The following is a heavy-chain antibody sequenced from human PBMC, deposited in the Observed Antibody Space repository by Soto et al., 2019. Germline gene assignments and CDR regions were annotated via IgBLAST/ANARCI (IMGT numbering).Heavy chain of an antibody. CDR1: GYSFTSYW. V-gene: IGHV5-10-1*01. Sequence: GESLKISCKGSGYSFTSYWISWVRQMPGKGLEWMGRIDPSDSYTNYSPSFQGHVTISADKSISTAYLQWSSLKASDTAMYYCARKSIAARKHFSGRGVTGGMDVWGQGTTVTVSS. D-gene: IGHD6-6*01. CDR3: ARKSIAARKHFSGRGVTGGMDV. J-gene: IGHJ6*02. CDR2: IDPSDSYT.